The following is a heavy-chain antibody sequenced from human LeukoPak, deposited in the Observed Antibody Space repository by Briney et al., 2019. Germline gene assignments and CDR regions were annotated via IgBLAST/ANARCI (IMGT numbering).Heavy chain of an antibody. D-gene: IGHD3-9*01. CDR3: ARADIYYYYMDV. J-gene: IGHJ6*03. V-gene: IGHV4-61*02. CDR1: GGSISSGSYY. Sequence: PSQTLSLTCTVSGGSISSGSYYWSWIRQPAGKGLEWIGRIYTSGSTNYNPSLKSRVTLSVDTSKNQFSLKLSSVTAADTAVYYCARADIYYYYMDVWGKGTTVTVSS. CDR2: IYTSGST.